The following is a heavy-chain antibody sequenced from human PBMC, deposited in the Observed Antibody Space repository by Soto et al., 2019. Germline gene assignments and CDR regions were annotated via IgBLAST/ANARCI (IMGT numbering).Heavy chain of an antibody. J-gene: IGHJ2*01. Sequence: QVQLVESGGGVVQPGRSLRLSCAASGFTFSSYGMHWVRQAPGKGLEWVAVIWYDGSNKYYADSVKGRFTISRDNSKNTLYLQMNILRAEDTAVYYCARDRGRDWYFDLWGRGTLVTVSS. CDR2: IWYDGSNK. CDR3: ARDRGRDWYFDL. CDR1: GFTFSSYG. D-gene: IGHD3-10*01. V-gene: IGHV3-33*01.